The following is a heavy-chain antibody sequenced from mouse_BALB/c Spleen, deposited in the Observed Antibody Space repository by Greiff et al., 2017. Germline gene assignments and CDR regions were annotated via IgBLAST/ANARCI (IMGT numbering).Heavy chain of an antibody. CDR2: ISSGGSYT. V-gene: IGHV5-9-4*01. Sequence: EVQLVESGGGLVKPGGSLKLSCAASGFTFSSYAMSWVRQSPEKRLEWVAEISSGGSYTYYPDTVTGRFTISRDNAKNTLYLEMSSLRSEDTAMYYCAREGYYGNYGDYWGQGTTLTVSS. CDR1: GFTFSSYA. CDR3: AREGYYGNYGDY. J-gene: IGHJ2*01. D-gene: IGHD2-1*01.